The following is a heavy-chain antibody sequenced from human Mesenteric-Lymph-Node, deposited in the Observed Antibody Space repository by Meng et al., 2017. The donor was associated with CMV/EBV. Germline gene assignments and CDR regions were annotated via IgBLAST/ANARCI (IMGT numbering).Heavy chain of an antibody. D-gene: IGHD3-9*01. CDR1: GYTFIDYY. J-gene: IGHJ4*02. V-gene: IGHV1-2*06. CDR2: INPKTGGR. CDR3: ARDRDTDWYSPFDY. Sequence: QVQLVQSGAEVKKPGASVRVSCKASGYTFIDYYINWVRQAPGQGLEWMGRINPKTGGRSYAQNFQGRVTMTRDTSINTAYMEVSRLNSDDTAMYYCARDRDTDWYSPFDYWGQGTLVTVSS.